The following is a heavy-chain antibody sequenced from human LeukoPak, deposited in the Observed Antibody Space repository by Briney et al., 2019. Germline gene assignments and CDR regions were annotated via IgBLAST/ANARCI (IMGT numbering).Heavy chain of an antibody. J-gene: IGHJ4*02. CDR2: ISWNSGTI. D-gene: IGHD5-18*01. Sequence: GGSLRLSCAASGFTFDDYAMHWVRQAPGRGLEWVSGISWNSGTIGHADSVKGRFTISRDNAKDSLYLQMNSLRTDDTALYYCARGLEKGYSYGIDYWGQGTLVTVSS. CDR1: GFTFDDYA. CDR3: ARGLEKGYSYGIDY. V-gene: IGHV3-9*01.